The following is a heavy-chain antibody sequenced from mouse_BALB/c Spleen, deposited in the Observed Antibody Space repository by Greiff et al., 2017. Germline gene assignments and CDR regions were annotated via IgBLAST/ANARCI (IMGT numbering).Heavy chain of an antibody. CDR3: ARLGEYYGSSPYYAMDY. Sequence: VQLKQSGPSLVKPSQTLSLTCSVTGDSITSGYWNWIRKFPGNKLEYMGYISYSGSTYYNPSLKSRISITRDTSKNQYYLQLNSVTTEDTATYYCARLGEYYGSSPYYAMDYWGQGTSVTVSS. J-gene: IGHJ4*01. V-gene: IGHV3-8*02. CDR2: ISYSGST. D-gene: IGHD1-1*01. CDR1: GDSITSGY.